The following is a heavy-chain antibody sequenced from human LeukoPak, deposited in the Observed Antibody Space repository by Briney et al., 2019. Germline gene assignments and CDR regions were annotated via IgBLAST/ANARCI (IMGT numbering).Heavy chain of an antibody. CDR2: IYPADSDI. D-gene: IGHD5-18*01. CDR1: GYSLTSYW. CDR3: ARGNSYGYRRFDY. Sequence: GESLKISCKGSGYSLTSYWIGWVRQMPGKGLEWMGIIYPADSDIRYSPSFEGHVTISADKSITTAYLQWNGLTASDTAMYYCARGNSYGYRRFDYWGQGTLVTVSS. J-gene: IGHJ4*02. V-gene: IGHV5-51*01.